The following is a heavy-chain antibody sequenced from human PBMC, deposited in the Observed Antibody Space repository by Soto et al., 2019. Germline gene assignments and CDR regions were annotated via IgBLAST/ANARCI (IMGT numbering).Heavy chain of an antibody. CDR1: GDAISANY. Sequence: QMQLQESGPGLVTPSETLSLTCSVTGDAISANYWSWIRQPAGKGLEWIGRIHVSGATNYNPSLMGRVTMSVDTSINHFFLELSSVTAADTAVYYCARELSYSDYGGTSNCFDPWGRGSLVTVSS. CDR2: IHVSGAT. CDR3: ARELSYSDYGGTSNCFDP. V-gene: IGHV4-4*07. D-gene: IGHD4-17*01. J-gene: IGHJ5*02.